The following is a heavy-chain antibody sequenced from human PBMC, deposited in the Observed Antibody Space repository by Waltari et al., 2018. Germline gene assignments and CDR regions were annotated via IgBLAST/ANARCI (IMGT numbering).Heavy chain of an antibody. CDR2: IYYSGSN. D-gene: IGHD3-22*01. CDR1: VGPISSSSYH. J-gene: IGHJ6*03. Sequence: QLQLQESGPSLVKPSATLSLTCSVSVGPISSSSYHWGCIRQSPGKGLEWIGRIYYSGSNYYNPSLKSRVTISVDTFKKQISLRLTSVTAADTAVYYCARTRTTSSYLQYYYYMDVWGRGTTVTISS. CDR3: ARTRTTSSYLQYYYYMDV. V-gene: IGHV4-39*07.